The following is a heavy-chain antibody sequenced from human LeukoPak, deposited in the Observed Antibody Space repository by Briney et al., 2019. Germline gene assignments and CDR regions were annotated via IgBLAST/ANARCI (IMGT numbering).Heavy chain of an antibody. Sequence: GGSLRLSCAASGFTLSSYSMNWVRQAPGKGLEWVSYISSSSSTIYYADSVKGRFTIFRDNSKNTLYLQMNSLRAEDTAVYYCARAEWFGELLLDYWGQGTLVTVSS. CDR3: ARAEWFGELLLDY. CDR1: GFTLSSYS. CDR2: ISSSSSTI. J-gene: IGHJ4*02. V-gene: IGHV3-48*01. D-gene: IGHD3-10*01.